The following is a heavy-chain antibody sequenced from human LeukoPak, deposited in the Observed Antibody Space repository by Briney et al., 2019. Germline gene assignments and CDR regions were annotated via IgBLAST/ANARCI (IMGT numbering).Heavy chain of an antibody. CDR3: AWENPPTRYYYYALDV. CDR2: IYSGGST. J-gene: IGHJ6*02. V-gene: IGHV3-53*01. Sequence: GGSLRLSCAASGFTVSSNYMNWVRQAPGKGLEWVSVIYSGGSTYYADSVKGRFTISRDNSKNTLYLQMSSLRAEDTAVYYCAWENPPTRYYYYALDVWGQGTTVTVSS. CDR1: GFTVSSNY.